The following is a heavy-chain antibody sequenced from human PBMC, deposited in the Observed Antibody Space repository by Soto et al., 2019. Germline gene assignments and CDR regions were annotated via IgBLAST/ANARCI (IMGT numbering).Heavy chain of an antibody. D-gene: IGHD5-18*01. CDR1: GFTFSSYA. J-gene: IGHJ4*02. CDR3: ARGAVGYSYGPNRFDY. CDR2: ISYDGSNK. V-gene: IGHV3-30-3*01. Sequence: PGGSLRLSCAASGFTFSSYAMHWVRQAPGKGLEWVAVISYDGSNKYYADSVKGRFTISRDNSKNTLYLQMNSLRAEDTAVYYCARGAVGYSYGPNRFDYWGQGPLVTAPQ.